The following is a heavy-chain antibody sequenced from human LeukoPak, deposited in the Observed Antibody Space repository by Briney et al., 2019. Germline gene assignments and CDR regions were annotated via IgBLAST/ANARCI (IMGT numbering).Heavy chain of an antibody. CDR1: GFTFSDFA. Sequence: GGSLRLSCAASGFTFSDFAMNWVRQAPGKGLEWVTAISGNGGSTYYADSVKGRFTISRDNSQNTLYLQMSSLRAEDSAVYYCAKADGSGTYYTRPSDYWGQGTLVTVSS. D-gene: IGHD3-10*01. J-gene: IGHJ4*02. CDR2: ISGNGGST. CDR3: AKADGSGTYYTRPSDY. V-gene: IGHV3-23*01.